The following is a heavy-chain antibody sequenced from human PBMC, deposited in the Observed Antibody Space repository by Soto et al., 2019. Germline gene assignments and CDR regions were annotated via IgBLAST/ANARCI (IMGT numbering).Heavy chain of an antibody. Sequence: EVQLLESGGGLAQPGGSLRLSCTASGLPHNSFAMMWVHQAPGKGLECVAGIYGSGRGIEYADSVKGRFTISRDNSRSTVYLQMTDLRADDTAVYYCAKDAVYNDGMWLMDHWGQGIQVTVSS. CDR3: AKDAVYNDGMWLMDH. D-gene: IGHD3-16*01. CDR2: IYGSGRGI. V-gene: IGHV3-23*05. CDR1: GLPHNSFA. J-gene: IGHJ4*02.